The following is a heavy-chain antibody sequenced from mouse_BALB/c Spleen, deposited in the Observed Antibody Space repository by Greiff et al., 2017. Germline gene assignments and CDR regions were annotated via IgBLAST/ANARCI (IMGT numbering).Heavy chain of an antibody. CDR1: GFTFSSYA. D-gene: IGHD2-3*01. CDR3: ATYDGSWFAY. CDR2: ISSGGSYT. J-gene: IGHJ3*01. Sequence: EVQLQESGGGLVKPGGSLKLSCAASGFTFSSYAMSWVRQSPEKRLEWVAEISSGGSYTYYPDTVTGRFTISRDNAKNTLYLEMSSLRSEDTAMYYCATYDGSWFAYWGQGTLVTVSA. V-gene: IGHV5-9-4*01.